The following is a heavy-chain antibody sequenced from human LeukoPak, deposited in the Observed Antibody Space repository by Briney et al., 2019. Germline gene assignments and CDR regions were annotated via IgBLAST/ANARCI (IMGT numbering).Heavy chain of an antibody. Sequence: ASVKVSCKASGGTFSSYAISWVRQAPGQGLEWMGRIIPILGIANYAQKFQGRVTITADKSTSTAYMELSSLRSEDTAVYYCARGYGDYGGIDPWGQGTLVTVSS. J-gene: IGHJ5*02. CDR1: GGTFSSYA. D-gene: IGHD4-17*01. CDR2: IIPILGIA. CDR3: ARGYGDYGGIDP. V-gene: IGHV1-69*04.